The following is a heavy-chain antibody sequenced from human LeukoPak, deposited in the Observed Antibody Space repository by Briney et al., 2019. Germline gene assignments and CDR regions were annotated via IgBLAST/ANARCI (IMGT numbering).Heavy chain of an antibody. J-gene: IGHJ4*02. CDR3: VRYCSGGSCYRSFSTFDY. CDR1: GYSISSGYY. Sequence: SETLSLTCAVSGYSISSGYYWGWIRQPPGQGLEWIGSIYHSGSTYYNPSLKSRVTISVDTSKNQFSLKLSSVTAADTAVYYRVRYCSGGSCYRSFSTFDYWGQGTLVTVSS. CDR2: IYHSGST. D-gene: IGHD2-15*01. V-gene: IGHV4-38-2*01.